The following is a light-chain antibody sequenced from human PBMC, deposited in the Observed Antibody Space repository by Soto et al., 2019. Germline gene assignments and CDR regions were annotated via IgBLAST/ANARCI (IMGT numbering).Light chain of an antibody. CDR2: GAS. CDR3: QKLNAYPPWT. Sequence: LLTQSPSSLSASVGDRVTITCRASQGIGSDLAWYQQKPGRAPKLLIFGASTLQSGVPSRFSGSGSGTDFTLTVSSLQPEDFATYFCQKLNAYPPWTFGQGTKVEIK. CDR1: QGIGSD. J-gene: IGKJ1*01. V-gene: IGKV1-9*01.